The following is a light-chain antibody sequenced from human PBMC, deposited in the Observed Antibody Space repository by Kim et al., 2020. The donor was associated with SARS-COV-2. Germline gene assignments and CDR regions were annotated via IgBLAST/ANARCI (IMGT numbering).Light chain of an antibody. J-gene: IGLJ1*01. CDR1: SSNIGTVYD. CDR3: QSFDSSLSTYV. CDR2: GNT. V-gene: IGLV1-40*01. Sequence: TVPISWTGSSSNIGTVYDVHWYQHLPGIAPKLLIFGNTNRPSGVPDRFSGSKSGTSASLAITGLQAEDEADYYCQSFDSSLSTYVFGSGTKVTVL.